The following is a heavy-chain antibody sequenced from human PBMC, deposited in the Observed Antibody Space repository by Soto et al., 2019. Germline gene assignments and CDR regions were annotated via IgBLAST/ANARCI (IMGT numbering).Heavy chain of an antibody. Sequence: QVQLQESGPGLVKPSETLSLTCTVSGGSISSYYWSWIRQPPGKGLEWIGYINYSGSTNYNPSLKSRVTMSVDTSKNQFSLKLSSVTAADTAVYYCARGRGVVDFWGQGTLVTVSS. CDR1: GGSISSYY. D-gene: IGHD3-10*01. CDR2: INYSGST. J-gene: IGHJ4*02. V-gene: IGHV4-59*01. CDR3: ARGRGVVDF.